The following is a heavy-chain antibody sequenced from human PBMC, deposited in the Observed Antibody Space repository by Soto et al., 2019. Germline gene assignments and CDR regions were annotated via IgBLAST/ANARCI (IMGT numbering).Heavy chain of an antibody. Sequence: QVQLVQSAADLRKPGASVKVSCKASGYTFNYYGISWVRQAPGQGLEWMGWINPDNGDTKYDQKFQGRVTMTTDTSTSTAYIELRSLRSDDTAVYYCARSQVVTQYNWFDPWGQGSLVTVSS. D-gene: IGHD2-15*01. V-gene: IGHV1-18*04. CDR2: INPDNGDT. CDR3: ARSQVVTQYNWFDP. CDR1: GYTFNYYG. J-gene: IGHJ5*02.